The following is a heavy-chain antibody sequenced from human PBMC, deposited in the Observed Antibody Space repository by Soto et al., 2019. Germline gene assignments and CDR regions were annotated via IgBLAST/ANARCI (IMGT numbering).Heavy chain of an antibody. D-gene: IGHD6-19*01. Sequence: GASVKVSCKASGGTFSSYAISWVRQAPGQGLEWMGGIIPIFGTANYAQKFQGRVTITADESTSTAYMELSSLRPEDTAVYYCARVSVAAKYYYYYYGMDVRGQGTTVTVSS. J-gene: IGHJ6*02. CDR2: IIPIFGTA. CDR1: GGTFSSYA. V-gene: IGHV1-69*13. CDR3: ARVSVAAKYYYYYYGMDV.